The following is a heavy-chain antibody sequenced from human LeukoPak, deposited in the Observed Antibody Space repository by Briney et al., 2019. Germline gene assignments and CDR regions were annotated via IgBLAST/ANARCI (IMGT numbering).Heavy chain of an antibody. J-gene: IGHJ5*02. CDR3: VRGGPSTWS. CDR1: GFTFSSYS. Sequence: GGSLRLSCAASGFTFSSYSMNWVRQAPGKRPVWVSRINDDGSDTIYADSVRGRFTISRDDAKNKVYLQMNNLRAEDTAVYYCVRGGPSTWSWGQGTLVTVSS. CDR2: INDDGSDT. D-gene: IGHD2-15*01. V-gene: IGHV3-74*01.